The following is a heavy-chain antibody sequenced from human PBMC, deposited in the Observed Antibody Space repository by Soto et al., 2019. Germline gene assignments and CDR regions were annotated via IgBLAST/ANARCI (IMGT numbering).Heavy chain of an antibody. CDR1: GYSISSGYY. CDR2: IYHSGST. CDR3: ARVGGYGMDV. D-gene: IGHD3-10*01. Sequence: SETLSLTCAVSGYSISSGYYWGWIRQPPRKGLEWIGSIYHSGSTYNNPSLKSRVTISVDTSKNQFSLKLSSVTAADTAVYYCARVGGYGMDVRGQGTTVTVSS. V-gene: IGHV4-38-2*01. J-gene: IGHJ6*02.